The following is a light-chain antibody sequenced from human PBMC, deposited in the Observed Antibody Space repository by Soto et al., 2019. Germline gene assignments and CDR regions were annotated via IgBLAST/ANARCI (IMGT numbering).Light chain of an antibody. J-gene: IGLJ1*01. Sequence: QSVLTQPASVSGSPGQSITISCTGTSSDVGNNNYVSWYQHNPGRAPKVMICDVTNRPSGVSNRFSGSKSGNTASLTISGLQPEDEADYYCSSYTTSNTRQIVFGTGTKVTGL. CDR2: DVT. V-gene: IGLV2-14*03. CDR1: SSDVGNNNY. CDR3: SSYTTSNTRQIV.